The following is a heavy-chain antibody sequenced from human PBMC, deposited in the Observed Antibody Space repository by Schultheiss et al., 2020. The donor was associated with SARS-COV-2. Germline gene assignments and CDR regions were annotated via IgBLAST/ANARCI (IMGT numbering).Heavy chain of an antibody. J-gene: IGHJ6*02. V-gene: IGHV3-30*03. D-gene: IGHD1-7*01. CDR1: GFTFSSYG. CDR3: ASLPETGTTFYYYGMDV. CDR2: ISYDGSNK. Sequence: GGSLRLSCAASGFTFSSYGMHWVRQAPGKGLEWVAVISYDGSNKYYADSVKGRFTISRDNSKNTLYLQMNSLRAEDTAVYYCASLPETGTTFYYYGMDVWGQGTTVTVSS.